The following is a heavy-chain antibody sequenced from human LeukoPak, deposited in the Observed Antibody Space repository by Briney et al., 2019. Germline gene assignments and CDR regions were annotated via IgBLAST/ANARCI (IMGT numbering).Heavy chain of an antibody. CDR1: VDSISSSSYN. J-gene: IGHJ4*02. Sequence: PSETLSLTCSLSVDSISSSSYNWGWIRQPPGNGLEWIGSISYSGSTKYNPSLKSRITISVDTSKNHFSLKLNSVTAADTAIYYCARQRTVVTPEFFDYWGQGTLVIVSS. D-gene: IGHD4-23*01. V-gene: IGHV4-39*01. CDR3: ARQRTVVTPEFFDY. CDR2: ISYSGST.